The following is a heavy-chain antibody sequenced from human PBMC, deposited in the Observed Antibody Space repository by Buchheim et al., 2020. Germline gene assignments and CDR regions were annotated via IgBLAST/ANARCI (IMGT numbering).Heavy chain of an antibody. CDR3: ARGDDYGDTYFDY. V-gene: IGHV3-48*01. D-gene: IGHD4-17*01. CDR1: GFTFSSYS. J-gene: IGHJ4*02. CDR2: ISSSSSTI. Sequence: EVQLVESGGGLVQPGGSLRLSCAASGFTFSSYSMNWVRQAPGKGLEWVSYISSSSSTIYYADYVKGRFTISRDNAKNSLYLQMNSLRAEDTAVYYCARGDDYGDTYFDYWGQGTL.